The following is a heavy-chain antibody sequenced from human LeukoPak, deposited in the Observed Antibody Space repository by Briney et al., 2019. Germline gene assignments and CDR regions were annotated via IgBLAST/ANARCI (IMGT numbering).Heavy chain of an antibody. J-gene: IGHJ3*02. CDR1: GFTFSDYY. V-gene: IGHV3-11*01. D-gene: IGHD6-19*01. Sequence: PGGSLRLSCAASGFTFSDYYMSWIRQAPGKGLEWISYISSSGSTIYYADSVKGRFTISRDNAKNSLYLQMNSLRAEDTAVYYCARMGVRSSSGWSPDAFDIWGQGTMVTVSS. CDR2: ISSSGSTI. CDR3: ARMGVRSSSGWSPDAFDI.